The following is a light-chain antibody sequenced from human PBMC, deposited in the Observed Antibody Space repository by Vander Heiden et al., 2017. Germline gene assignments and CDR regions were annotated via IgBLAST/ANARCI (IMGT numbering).Light chain of an antibody. J-gene: IGLJ2*01. CDR1: NIGSKS. CDR2: DDT. CDR3: QVWDSNSDLVI. V-gene: IGLV3-21*02. Sequence: SYVLTQPPSVSVAPGQTARITCGGNNIGSKSVHWYQQKPGQAPVLVVYDDTDRPEGIPERFSGSNSGNTATLTISRVEAGDEADFYCQVWDSNSDLVIFGGGTKLTVL.